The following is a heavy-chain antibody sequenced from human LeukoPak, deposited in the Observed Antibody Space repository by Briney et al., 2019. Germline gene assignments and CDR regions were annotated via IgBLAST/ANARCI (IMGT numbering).Heavy chain of an antibody. Sequence: PSETLSLTCAVYGGSFSGYYWSWIRQPPGKGLEWIGEINHSGSTNYNPSLKSRVTISVDTSKNQFSLKLSSVTAADTAVYYCASLPVGYDSSGYYYPRPPYFDYWGQGTLVTVSS. V-gene: IGHV4-34*01. CDR1: GGSFSGYY. D-gene: IGHD3-22*01. J-gene: IGHJ4*02. CDR2: INHSGST. CDR3: ASLPVGYDSSGYYYPRPPYFDY.